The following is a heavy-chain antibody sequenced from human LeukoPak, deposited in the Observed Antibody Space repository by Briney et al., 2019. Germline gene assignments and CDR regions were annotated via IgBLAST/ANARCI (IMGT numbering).Heavy chain of an antibody. CDR3: AGEITMVRGKSSAYYYGMDV. CDR1: GFTVSSNY. Sequence: PGGSLRLSCAASGFTVSSNYMSWVRQAPGKGLEWVSVIYSGGSTYYADSVKGRFTISRDNSKNTLYLQMNSLRAEDTAVYYCAGEITMVRGKSSAYYYGMDVWGKGPTVTVSS. J-gene: IGHJ6*04. V-gene: IGHV3-53*01. CDR2: IYSGGST. D-gene: IGHD3-10*01.